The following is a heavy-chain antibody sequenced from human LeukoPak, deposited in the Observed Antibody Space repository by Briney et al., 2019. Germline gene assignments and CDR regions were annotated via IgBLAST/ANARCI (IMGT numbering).Heavy chain of an antibody. CDR1: GGSISSYY. Sequence: SETLSLTCTVSGGSISSYYWSWIRQPPGKGLEWIGYIYYSGSTNYNPSLKSRVTISVDTSKNQFSLKLSSVTAADTAVYYCARHGSWSFDYWGQGTLVTVSA. CDR3: ARHGSWSFDY. D-gene: IGHD6-13*01. V-gene: IGHV4-59*08. CDR2: IYYSGST. J-gene: IGHJ4*02.